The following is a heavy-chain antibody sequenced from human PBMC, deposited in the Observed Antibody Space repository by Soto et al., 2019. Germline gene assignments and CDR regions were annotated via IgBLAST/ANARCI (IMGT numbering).Heavy chain of an antibody. Sequence: GVLRLSCAASGFTFSSYAMGWVRQAPWKGLDWVSVISGSGGITYSADSVKGRFTISRDNSKNILYLQMNSLRAEDTAVYYCAKGIPDTGGNHYYSMDVWGQGPAVTVSS. CDR2: ISGSGGIT. V-gene: IGHV3-23*01. J-gene: IGHJ6*02. CDR3: AKGIPDTGGNHYYSMDV. CDR1: GFTFSSYA. D-gene: IGHD5-18*01.